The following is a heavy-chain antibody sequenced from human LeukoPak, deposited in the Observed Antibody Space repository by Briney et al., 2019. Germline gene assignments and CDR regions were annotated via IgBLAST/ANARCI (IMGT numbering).Heavy chain of an antibody. CDR1: GYTFTSYG. D-gene: IGHD5-12*01. J-gene: IGHJ6*03. Sequence: GASVKVSCKASGYTFTSYGISWVRQAPGQGLEWMGWISAYNGNTNYAQKLQGRVTMTTDTSTSTAYMELRSLRSDDTAVYYCARDRLVATDYYMDVWGKGTTVTVSS. V-gene: IGHV1-18*01. CDR3: ARDRLVATDYYMDV. CDR2: ISAYNGNT.